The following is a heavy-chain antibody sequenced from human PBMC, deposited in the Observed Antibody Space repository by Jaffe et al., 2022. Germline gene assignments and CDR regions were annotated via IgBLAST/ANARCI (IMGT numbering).Heavy chain of an antibody. Sequence: EVQLVESGGGLVQPGGSLRLSCAASGFTFSSSWMHWVRQVPGKGLVWVSYVNPDGTRTKYADSVKGRFTISRDNAKNTVYLQMNSLRAEDTAVYYCARISRSRGDYWGQGTLVTVSS. CDR3: ARISRSRGDY. CDR2: VNPDGTRT. J-gene: IGHJ4*02. CDR1: GFTFSSSW. V-gene: IGHV3-74*03.